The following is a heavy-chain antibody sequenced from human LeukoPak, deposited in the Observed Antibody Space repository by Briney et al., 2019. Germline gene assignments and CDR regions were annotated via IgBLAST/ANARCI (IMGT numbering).Heavy chain of an antibody. CDR2: ISSTSSTI. D-gene: IGHD1-26*01. V-gene: IGHV3-48*02. Sequence: GGSLRLSCTASGFTFSSYSMNWVRQAPGKGLEWISYISSTSSTIYYANSVKGRVTISRDNAKNSLYPQMNSLRDEDTAVYYCAGDRYSGSYGGVFDYWGQGTLVTVSS. CDR3: AGDRYSGSYGGVFDY. J-gene: IGHJ4*02. CDR1: GFTFSSYS.